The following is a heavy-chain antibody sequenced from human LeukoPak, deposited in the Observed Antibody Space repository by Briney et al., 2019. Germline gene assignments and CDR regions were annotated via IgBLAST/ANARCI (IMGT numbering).Heavy chain of an antibody. J-gene: IGHJ4*02. V-gene: IGHV3-30-3*01. CDR2: ISTDGSDK. CDR1: GFTFSNYP. CDR3: VRDPDALDF. Sequence: GGSLRLSCAASGFTFSNYPMHWVRQAPGKGLEWVAVISTDGSDKHYADSVKGRFTISRDNAKNSLYLQMNSLRDEDTAVYYCVRDPDALDFWGQGTPVTVSS.